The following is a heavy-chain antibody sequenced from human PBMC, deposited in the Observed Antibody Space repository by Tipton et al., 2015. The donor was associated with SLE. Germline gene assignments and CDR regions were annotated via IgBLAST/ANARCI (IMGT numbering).Heavy chain of an antibody. V-gene: IGHV4-34*01. CDR3: ARSLLTGYYPYYFNY. Sequence: TLSLTCAVYGGSFSGYYWSWIRQPPGKGLEWIGEINHSGSTNYNPSLKSRVTISVDTSKNQFSLKLTSVTAADTAVYYCARSLLTGYYPYYFNYWGQGTLVTVSS. D-gene: IGHD3-9*01. CDR2: INHSGST. J-gene: IGHJ4*02. CDR1: GGSFSGYY.